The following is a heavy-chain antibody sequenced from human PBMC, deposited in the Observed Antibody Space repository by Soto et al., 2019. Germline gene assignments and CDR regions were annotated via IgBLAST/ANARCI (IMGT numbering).Heavy chain of an antibody. CDR1: GHTLSELS. Sequence: QVQLVQSGAEVKKPGASVKVTCKVSGHTLSELSMHWVRQAPGKGLEWMGGFDPEDGETISAQKFQGRVTMTEDTSTDLIYMELSSLRSEDTAVYYCAAGGTRWLHSPFDYWGQGTLVTISS. V-gene: IGHV1-24*01. CDR2: FDPEDGET. J-gene: IGHJ4*02. D-gene: IGHD1-1*01. CDR3: AAGGTRWLHSPFDY.